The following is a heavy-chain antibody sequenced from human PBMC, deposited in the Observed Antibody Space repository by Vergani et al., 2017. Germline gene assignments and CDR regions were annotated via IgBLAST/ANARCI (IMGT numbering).Heavy chain of an antibody. J-gene: IGHJ4*02. D-gene: IGHD6-6*01. CDR2: IYYSGST. Sequence: QLQLQESGPGLVKPSETLSLTCTVSGDSISSSSYYWGWIRQPPGKGLEWIGSIYYSGSTYYNPSLKSRVTISVDTSKNQFSLKLSSVTAADAAVYYCARLLGSSSGGDYWGQGTLVTVSS. V-gene: IGHV4-39*01. CDR3: ARLLGSSSGGDY. CDR1: GDSISSSSYY.